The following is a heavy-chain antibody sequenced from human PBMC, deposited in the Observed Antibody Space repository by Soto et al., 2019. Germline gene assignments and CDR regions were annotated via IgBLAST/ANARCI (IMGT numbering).Heavy chain of an antibody. Sequence: SETLSLTCTVSGGSISSGVYYWSWIRQHPGKGLEWIGYIYYSGSTYYNPSLKSRVTISVDTSKNQFSLKLSSVTAADTAVYYCARGVDTAMPGNYYFDYWGQGTLVTVSS. CDR2: IYYSGST. CDR1: GGSISSGVYY. CDR3: ARGVDTAMPGNYYFDY. J-gene: IGHJ4*02. D-gene: IGHD5-18*01. V-gene: IGHV4-31*03.